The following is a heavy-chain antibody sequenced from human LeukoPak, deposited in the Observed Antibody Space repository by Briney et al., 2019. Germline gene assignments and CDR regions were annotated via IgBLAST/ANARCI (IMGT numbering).Heavy chain of an antibody. CDR2: IYDGGFT. CDR1: GFTVSSNY. Sequence: GGSLRLSCAASGFTVSSNYMAWVRQAPGKGLEWVSVIYDGGFTDYTDSVTGRFTISRDNSKSTLYLQMNPLRAEDTAVYYCARVMGRLVRTWYFDLWGRGTLVTVSA. CDR3: ARVMGRLVRTWYFDL. V-gene: IGHV3-66*01. J-gene: IGHJ2*01. D-gene: IGHD3-9*01.